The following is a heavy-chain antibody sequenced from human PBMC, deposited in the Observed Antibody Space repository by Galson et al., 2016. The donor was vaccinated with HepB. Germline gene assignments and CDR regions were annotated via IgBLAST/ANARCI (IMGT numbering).Heavy chain of an antibody. Sequence: SLRLSCAASGFTFSTYAMNWVRQAPGKGLEWVANIKQDGSEKYYVDSVKGRFTTSRDNAKNSLYLQMNSLRGEDTAVYYCARGRGVDVWGQGTTVTVSS. J-gene: IGHJ6*02. CDR2: IKQDGSEK. CDR3: ARGRGVDV. V-gene: IGHV3-7*03. CDR1: GFTFSTYA.